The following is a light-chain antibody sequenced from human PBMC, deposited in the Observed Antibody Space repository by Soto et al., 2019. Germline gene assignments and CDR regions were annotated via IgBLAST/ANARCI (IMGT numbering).Light chain of an antibody. CDR3: QEYNTWPWT. CDR1: QSVGSG. J-gene: IGKJ1*01. Sequence: EIVMTQSPGTLSLSPGERATLSCRASQSVGSGLSWYQQKLGQAPRVLIYGASTRATGIPARFTGSGSGTEFILTITSLQSEDSAVYYCQEYNTWPWTFGQGTKVDIK. V-gene: IGKV3-15*01. CDR2: GAS.